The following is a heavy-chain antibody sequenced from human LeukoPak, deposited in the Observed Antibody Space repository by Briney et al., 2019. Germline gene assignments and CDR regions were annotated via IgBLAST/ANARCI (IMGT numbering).Heavy chain of an antibody. J-gene: IGHJ6*03. CDR2: INHSGST. V-gene: IGHV4-34*01. CDR1: GGSYSGYY. D-gene: IGHD1-26*01. Sequence: PSETLSLTCAVYGGSYSGYYWSWIRQPPGKGLEWIGEINHSGSTNYNPSLKSRVTISVDTSKNQFSLKLSSVTAADTAVYYCARGAQVRELRPNYYYYMDVWGKGTTVTVSS. CDR3: ARGAQVRELRPNYYYYMDV.